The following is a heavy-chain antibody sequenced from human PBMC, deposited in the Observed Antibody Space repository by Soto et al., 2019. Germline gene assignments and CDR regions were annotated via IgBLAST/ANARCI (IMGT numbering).Heavy chain of an antibody. D-gene: IGHD4-17*01. J-gene: IGHJ4*02. CDR3: ARRSAMTTFDY. CDR1: GGSISSYY. V-gene: IGHV4-59*08. Sequence: SDTLSLTCTVSGGSISSYYWSWIRQPPGKGLEWIGYIYYSGSTNYNPSLKSRVTISVDTSKNQFSLKLSSVTAADTAVYYCARRSAMTTFDYWGQGTLVTVS. CDR2: IYYSGST.